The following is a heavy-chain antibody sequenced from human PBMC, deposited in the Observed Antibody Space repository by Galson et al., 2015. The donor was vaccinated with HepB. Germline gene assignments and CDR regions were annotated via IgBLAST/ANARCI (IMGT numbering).Heavy chain of an antibody. CDR3: AREGRLQGNDAFDI. CDR2: INTNTGNP. CDR1: GYTFTRYA. Sequence: SVKVSCKASGYTFTRYAMNWVRQAPGQGLEWMGWINTNTGNPTYAQGFTGRFVFSLDTSVSTAYLQISSLKAEDTAVYYCAREGRLQGNDAFDIWGQGTMVTVSS. J-gene: IGHJ3*02. V-gene: IGHV7-4-1*02.